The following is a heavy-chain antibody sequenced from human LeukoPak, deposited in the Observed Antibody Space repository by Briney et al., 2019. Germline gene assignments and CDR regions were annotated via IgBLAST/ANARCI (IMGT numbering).Heavy chain of an antibody. D-gene: IGHD3-10*01. Sequence: GGSLRLSCAASGFTFSKDWMSWVRQAPGKGLEWVGRIKSKTDGGTADYAAPAKGRFTISRDDSKNTLYLQMNSLKTEDTAVYYCTTYNDKDAFNIWGQGTMVTVS. CDR3: TTYNDKDAFNI. CDR2: IKSKTDGGTA. CDR1: GFTFSKDW. V-gene: IGHV3-15*01. J-gene: IGHJ3*02.